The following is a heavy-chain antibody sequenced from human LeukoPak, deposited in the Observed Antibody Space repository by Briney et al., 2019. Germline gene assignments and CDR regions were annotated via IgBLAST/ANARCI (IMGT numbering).Heavy chain of an antibody. CDR3: ARDYYDFWHVDYHYMDV. J-gene: IGHJ6*03. D-gene: IGHD3-3*01. CDR2: IIPIFGTA. CDR1: GGTFSSYA. Sequence: WVKVSCKASGGTFSSYAISWVRQAPGQGLEWMGRIIPIFGTANYAQKFQGRVTITADKSTSTAYMELSSLRSEDTAVYYCARDYYDFWHVDYHYMDVWGKGTTVTVSS. V-gene: IGHV1-69*06.